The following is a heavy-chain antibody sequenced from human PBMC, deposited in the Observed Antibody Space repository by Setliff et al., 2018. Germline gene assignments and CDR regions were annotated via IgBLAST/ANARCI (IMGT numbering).Heavy chain of an antibody. CDR1: GGSISSSYY. CDR2: VYINGGT. Sequence: SETLSLTCSVSGGSISSSYYWSWIRQPAGKGLEWIGRVYINGGTDYNPSLKSRATISLDTSKNQLSLKLTSVTATDTAVYYCARDQWVRSPPLSFSYGMDVWGLGTTVTSP. D-gene: IGHD2-8*01. CDR3: ARDQWVRSPPLSFSYGMDV. J-gene: IGHJ6*02. V-gene: IGHV4-4*07.